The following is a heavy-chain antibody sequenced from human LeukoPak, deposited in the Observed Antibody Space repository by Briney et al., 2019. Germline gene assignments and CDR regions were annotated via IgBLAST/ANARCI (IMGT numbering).Heavy chain of an antibody. D-gene: IGHD3-3*01. J-gene: IGHJ5*02. V-gene: IGHV3-9*01. CDR3: AKGGFLEWLFPFDP. CDR2: ISWNSGSI. Sequence: GGSLILSCAAAGFTFDDYAMHWVRPAPGKGLEWVSGISWNSGSIAYADSVKGRFTISRDNTKNSLYLQMNSLRGEDTAFYYCAKGGFLEWLFPFDPWGQGTLVTVSS. CDR1: GFTFDDYA.